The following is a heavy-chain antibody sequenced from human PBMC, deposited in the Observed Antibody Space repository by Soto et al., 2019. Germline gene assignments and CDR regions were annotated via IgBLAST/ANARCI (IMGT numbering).Heavy chain of an antibody. V-gene: IGHV4-34*01. Sequence: LVTLRLTWAVDWGTCIDFYCSWIRQPPGKGLEWIGEINHSGSTNYNPSLKSRVTISVDTSKNQFSLKLTSVTAADTAVYYCARDKIPGLFDYWGQGTLVTVSS. CDR2: INHSGST. CDR3: ARDKIPGLFDY. D-gene: IGHD2-21*01. J-gene: IGHJ4*02. CDR1: WGTCIDFY.